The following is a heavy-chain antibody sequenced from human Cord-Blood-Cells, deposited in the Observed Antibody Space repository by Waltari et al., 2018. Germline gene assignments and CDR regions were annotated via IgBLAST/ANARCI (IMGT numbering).Heavy chain of an antibody. CDR1: GFTFSSYG. CDR2: ISYDGSNK. D-gene: IGHD2-2*01. V-gene: IGHV3-30*18. Sequence: QVQLVESGGGVVQPGRSLRLPCAASGFTFSSYGMHWVRQAPGKGLEWVAVISYDGSNKYYADSVKGRFTISRDNSKNTLYLQMNSLRAEDTAVYYCAKDYDIVVVPAAYYFDYWGQGTLVTVSS. J-gene: IGHJ4*02. CDR3: AKDYDIVVVPAAYYFDY.